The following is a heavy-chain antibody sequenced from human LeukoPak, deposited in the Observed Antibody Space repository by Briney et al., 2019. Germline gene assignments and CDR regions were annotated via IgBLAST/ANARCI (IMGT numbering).Heavy chain of an antibody. V-gene: IGHV3-23*01. Sequence: PGGSLRLSCAASGFPFSSHGMSWVRQAPGKGLEWVSGIIGGGGSTYYADSVKGRFTISRDNFKNTLYLQMNSLRAEDTAVYYCARDPPAYYDILTKDPDYWGQGTLVTVSS. CDR1: GFPFSSHG. CDR2: IIGGGGST. CDR3: ARDPPAYYDILTKDPDY. D-gene: IGHD3-9*01. J-gene: IGHJ4*02.